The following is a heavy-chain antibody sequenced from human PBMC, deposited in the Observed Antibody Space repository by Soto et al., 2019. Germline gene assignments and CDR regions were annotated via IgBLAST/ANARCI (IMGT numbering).Heavy chain of an antibody. CDR3: ATFINDYEDYYGMDV. J-gene: IGHJ6*02. D-gene: IGHD4-17*01. V-gene: IGHV1-24*01. Sequence: ASVKVSCKVSGYTLTELSMHWVRQAPGKGLEWMGGFDPEDGETTYAQKFQGRVTMTEDTSTDTAYMELSSLRSEDTAVYYCATFINDYEDYYGMDVWGQGTTVTVSS. CDR1: GYTLTELS. CDR2: FDPEDGET.